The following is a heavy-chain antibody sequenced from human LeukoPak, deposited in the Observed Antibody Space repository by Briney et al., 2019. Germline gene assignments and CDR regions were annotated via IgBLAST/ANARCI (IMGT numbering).Heavy chain of an antibody. J-gene: IGHJ4*02. Sequence: GGSLRLSCAASGFTFSSYVMSWFRQAPGKGLEWVSIISGSGGSTYYADSVKGRFTISRDNSKNTLHLQMNSLRGEDTAVYYCVRDGDGKVEFDYWGQGTLVTVSS. V-gene: IGHV3-23*01. CDR2: ISGSGGST. D-gene: IGHD1-1*01. CDR3: VRDGDGKVEFDY. CDR1: GFTFSSYV.